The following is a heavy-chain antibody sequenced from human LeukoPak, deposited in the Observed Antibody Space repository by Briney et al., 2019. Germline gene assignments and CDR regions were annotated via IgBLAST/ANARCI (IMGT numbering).Heavy chain of an antibody. V-gene: IGHV3-33*01. CDR3: AGEVARGYGMDV. CDR1: GFSFSGYG. J-gene: IGHJ6*02. Sequence: GGSLRLSCEASGFSFSGYGIHWIRQAPGKGLEWVALIWSGGNKDFYADSVRGRFAISRDNGRSTLYLDMNSLRDDDTGVYYCAGEVARGYGMDVWGQGTAVIVSS. D-gene: IGHD3-10*01. CDR2: IWSGGNKD.